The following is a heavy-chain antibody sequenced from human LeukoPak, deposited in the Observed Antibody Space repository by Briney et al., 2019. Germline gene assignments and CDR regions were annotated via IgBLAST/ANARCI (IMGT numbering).Heavy chain of an antibody. V-gene: IGHV4-39*01. CDR2: IYYSGST. J-gene: IGHJ6*03. D-gene: IGHD3-10*01. Sequence: SETLSLTCTVSGGSISSSSYYWGWIRQPPGKGLEWIGSIYYSGSTYYNPSLKSRVTISVDTSKNQFSLKLSSVTAADTAVYYCARRITMVRGVTPTHYYYYMDVWGKGTTVTISS. CDR1: GGSISSSSYY. CDR3: ARRITMVRGVTPTHYYYYMDV.